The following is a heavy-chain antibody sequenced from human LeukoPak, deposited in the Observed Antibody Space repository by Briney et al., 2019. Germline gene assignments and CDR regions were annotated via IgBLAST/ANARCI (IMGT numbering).Heavy chain of an antibody. V-gene: IGHV1-2*02. CDR2: INPNSGGT. D-gene: IGHD1-26*01. J-gene: IGHJ4*02. CDR3: ARLSIVGASTRFFDY. CDR1: GYTFTSYY. Sequence: ASVKVSCKASGYTFTSYYMHWVRQAPGQGLEWMGWINPNSGGTNYAQKFQGRVTMTRDTSISTAYMELSRLRSDDTAVYYCARLSIVGASTRFFDYWGQGTLVTVSS.